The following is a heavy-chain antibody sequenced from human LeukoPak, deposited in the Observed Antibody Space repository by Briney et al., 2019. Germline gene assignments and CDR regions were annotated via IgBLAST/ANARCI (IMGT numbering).Heavy chain of an antibody. V-gene: IGHV3-30-3*01. Sequence: GGPLRLSCAASGFTFSSYAMHWVRQAPGKGLEWVAVISYDGGNKYYADSVKGRFTISRDNSKNTLYLQMNSLRAEDTAVYYCAREGRWLQYPLFDYWGQGTLVTVSS. D-gene: IGHD5-24*01. CDR3: AREGRWLQYPLFDY. CDR2: ISYDGGNK. CDR1: GFTFSSYA. J-gene: IGHJ4*02.